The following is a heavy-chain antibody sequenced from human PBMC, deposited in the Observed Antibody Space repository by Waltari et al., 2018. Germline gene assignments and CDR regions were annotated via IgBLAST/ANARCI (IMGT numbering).Heavy chain of an antibody. Sequence: QVQLVQSGAEVKKPGASVKVSCKASEYTFTSYAMHWVRQAPGQRLEWMGGIIPIFGTANYAQKFQGRVTITADESTSTAYMELSSLRSEDTAVYYCARDPRGDYPSPWGQGTLVTVSS. CDR2: IIPIFGTA. V-gene: IGHV1-69*13. CDR1: EYTFTSYA. CDR3: ARDPRGDYPSP. D-gene: IGHD4-17*01. J-gene: IGHJ5*02.